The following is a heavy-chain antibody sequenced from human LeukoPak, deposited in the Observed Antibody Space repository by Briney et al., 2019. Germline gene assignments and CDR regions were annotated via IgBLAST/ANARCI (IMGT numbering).Heavy chain of an antibody. Sequence: GGSLRLSCEASGFTFTTYSMTWVRQAPGKGLEWVSIISSGSSAIFSADALKGRFTISRDDAKNLLYLDMNSLRAEDTAVYYCVRGVPKTSYYYYYMDVWGKGTTVTISS. CDR2: ISSGSSAI. D-gene: IGHD4-11*01. J-gene: IGHJ6*03. CDR3: VRGVPKTSYYYYYMDV. CDR1: GFTFTTYS. V-gene: IGHV3-21*01.